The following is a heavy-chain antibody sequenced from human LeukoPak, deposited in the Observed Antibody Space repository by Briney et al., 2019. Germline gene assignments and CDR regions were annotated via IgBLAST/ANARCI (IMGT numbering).Heavy chain of an antibody. CDR1: GFTFDDYA. Sequence: GGSLRLSCAASGFTFDDYAMHWVRQAPGEGLVWVSRIRSDGSDTRYAESVKGRFTISRDNAKNTLYLQMNSLRAEDTAVYYCARDWFHAIDYWGQGTLVTVSS. CDR2: IRSDGSDT. J-gene: IGHJ4*02. D-gene: IGHD2/OR15-2a*01. V-gene: IGHV3-74*01. CDR3: ARDWFHAIDY.